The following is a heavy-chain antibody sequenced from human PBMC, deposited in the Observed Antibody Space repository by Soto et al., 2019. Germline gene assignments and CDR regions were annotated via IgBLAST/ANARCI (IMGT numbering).Heavy chain of an antibody. J-gene: IGHJ6*02. CDR2: ISGNGGTT. V-gene: IGHV3-23*01. D-gene: IGHD2-8*02. CDR1: GFSFSNYA. CDR3: ATPPVLNYYYYGMDV. Sequence: LRLSCAASGFSFSNYAMSWVRQAPGKGLEWVSGISGNGGTTYYADSVRGRFTVSRDNSKNTLYLQMNSLRAEDTAVYYCATPPVLNYYYYGMDVWGQGTTVTVSS.